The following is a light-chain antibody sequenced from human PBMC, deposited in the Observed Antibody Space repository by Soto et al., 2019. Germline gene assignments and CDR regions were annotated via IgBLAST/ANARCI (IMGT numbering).Light chain of an antibody. CDR3: QQYGSSLGALT. CDR1: QSVSSSY. CDR2: GAS. V-gene: IGKV3-20*01. J-gene: IGKJ4*01. Sequence: EIVLTQSPGTMSQSPRERATLCCRASQSVSSSYLAWYQQKPGQAPTLLIYGASSRATGIPDRFSGSGSGTDFTLTISRLEPEDFAVYYCQQYGSSLGALTFGGGTKVDIK.